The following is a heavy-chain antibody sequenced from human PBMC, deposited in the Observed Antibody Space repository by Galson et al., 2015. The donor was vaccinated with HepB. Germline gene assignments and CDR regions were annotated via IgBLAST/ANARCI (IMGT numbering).Heavy chain of an antibody. J-gene: IGHJ5*02. Sequence: SLRLSCAASGFTFSSYAMSWVRQAPGKGLEWVSAISGSGGSTYYADSVKGRFTISRDNSKNTLYLQMNSLRAEDTAVYYCAKGEGWATVTTPLFDPWGQGTLVTVSS. CDR3: AKGEGWATVTTPLFDP. V-gene: IGHV3-23*01. CDR1: GFTFSSYA. D-gene: IGHD4-11*01. CDR2: ISGSGGST.